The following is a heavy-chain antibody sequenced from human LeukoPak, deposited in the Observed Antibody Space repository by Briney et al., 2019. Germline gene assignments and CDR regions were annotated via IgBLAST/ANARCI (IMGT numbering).Heavy chain of an antibody. CDR3: ATRGRFDY. Sequence: AGGSLRLSCAASGFTFDDYAMHWVRQAPGKALEWVSGISWNSGSIGYADSVKGRFTISRDNAKNSLYLQMNSLRAEDTAVYYCATRGRFDYWGQGTLVTVSS. J-gene: IGHJ4*02. V-gene: IGHV3-9*01. D-gene: IGHD3-16*01. CDR2: ISWNSGSI. CDR1: GFTFDDYA.